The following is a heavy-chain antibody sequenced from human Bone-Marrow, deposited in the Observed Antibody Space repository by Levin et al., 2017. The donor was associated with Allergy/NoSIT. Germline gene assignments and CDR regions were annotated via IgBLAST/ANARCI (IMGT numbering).Heavy chain of an antibody. V-gene: IGHV4-38-2*01. CDR1: GFSISSGYF. J-gene: IGHJ4*02. Sequence: SQTLSLTCAVSGFSISSGYFWGWVRQPPGKGLEWIGSISHSGTTFYHPSLKSRVTISRDTSLNQFSLNLNSVTAADTAVYYCARPIGDAKGPFDYWSQGTLVTVSS. CDR3: ARPIGDAKGPFDY. D-gene: IGHD3-16*01. CDR2: ISHSGTT.